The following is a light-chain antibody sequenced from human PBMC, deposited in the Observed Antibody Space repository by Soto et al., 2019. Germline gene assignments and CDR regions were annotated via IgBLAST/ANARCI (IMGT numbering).Light chain of an antibody. CDR3: QSYGSILSPAVL. V-gene: IGLV1-40*01. CDR2: GNS. J-gene: IGLJ3*02. Sequence: QSVLTQPPSVSGAPGQRVTISCTGNSSNIGAGFDVHWYQQFPGKAPKLLISGNSNRPSGVPDRFSGSKSGTSASLAITGLQAEDEADYYCQSYGSILSPAVLFGGGTKLTVL. CDR1: SSNIGAGFD.